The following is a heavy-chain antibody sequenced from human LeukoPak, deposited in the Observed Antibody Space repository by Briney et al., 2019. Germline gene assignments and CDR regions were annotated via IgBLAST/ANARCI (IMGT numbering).Heavy chain of an antibody. D-gene: IGHD4-23*01. J-gene: IGHJ4*02. CDR3: TTDVHDYGGVFDY. CDR2: IKSKTDGGTT. CDR1: GFTFSNAW. Sequence: GGSLRLPCVASGFTFSNAWMSWVRQAPGKGLEWVGRIKSKTDGGTTDYAAPVKGRFTISRDDSKNTLYLQMNSLKTEDTAVYYCTTDVHDYGGVFDYWGQGTLVTVSS. V-gene: IGHV3-15*01.